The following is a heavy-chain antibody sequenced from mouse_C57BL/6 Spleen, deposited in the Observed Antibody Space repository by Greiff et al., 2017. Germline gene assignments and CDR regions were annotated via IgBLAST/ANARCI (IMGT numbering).Heavy chain of an antibody. CDR3: AREAYYYGYFDY. CDR1: GYAFTNYL. J-gene: IGHJ2*01. Sequence: QVQLQQSGAELVRPGTSVKVSCKASGYAFTNYLIEWVKQRPGQGLEWIGVINPGGGGTNYNEKFKGKATLTADKSSSTAYMQLSSLTSEDSAVYFCAREAYYYGYFDYWGQGTTLTVSS. D-gene: IGHD1-1*01. CDR2: INPGGGGT. V-gene: IGHV1-54*01.